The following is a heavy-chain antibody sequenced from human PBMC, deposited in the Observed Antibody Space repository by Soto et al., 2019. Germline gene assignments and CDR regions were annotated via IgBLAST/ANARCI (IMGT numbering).Heavy chain of an antibody. D-gene: IGHD3-16*01. J-gene: IGHJ6*03. Sequence: VQLLESGGGLVQPGGSLRLSCAASGFTVGSYAMSWVRQAPGKGLEWVSVISGSGSTYSADSVKGRFTISRDSSKNTVYLQMNSLRAEDTAVYYCAKALRFTFTTGYYMDVWGRGTTVTVSS. CDR1: GFTVGSYA. V-gene: IGHV3-23*01. CDR2: ISGSGST. CDR3: AKALRFTFTTGYYMDV.